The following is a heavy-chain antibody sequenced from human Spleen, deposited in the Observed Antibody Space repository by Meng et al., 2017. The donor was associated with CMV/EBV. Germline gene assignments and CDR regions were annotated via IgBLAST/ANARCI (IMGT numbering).Heavy chain of an antibody. V-gene: IGHV1-69*05. CDR2: VVPVFGTS. CDR3: ARAPAHYYDSSGYSPAAFDI. CDR1: GGTFSSYA. D-gene: IGHD3-22*01. Sequence: SVKVSCKASGGTFSSYAISWVRQAPGHGLEWMGGVVPVFGTSNYPQKFQGRVTITTDESTTTAYMELSSLRSEDTAVYYCARAPAHYYDSSGYSPAAFDIWGQGTMVTVSS. J-gene: IGHJ3*02.